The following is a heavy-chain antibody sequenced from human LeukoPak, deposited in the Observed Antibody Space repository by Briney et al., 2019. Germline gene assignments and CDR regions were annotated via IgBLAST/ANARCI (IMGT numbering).Heavy chain of an antibody. D-gene: IGHD3-22*01. J-gene: IGHJ4*02. V-gene: IGHV3-48*01. CDR2: VSSSSTTI. CDR3: AKDSWNYYDSSGYSW. Sequence: GGSLRLSCAASGFTFSSYSMNWVRQAPGKGLEWASYVSSSSTTIGYAGSVKGRFTISGDNAKNSLYLQMNSLRAEDTAVYYCAKDSWNYYDSSGYSWWGQGTLVTVSS. CDR1: GFTFSSYS.